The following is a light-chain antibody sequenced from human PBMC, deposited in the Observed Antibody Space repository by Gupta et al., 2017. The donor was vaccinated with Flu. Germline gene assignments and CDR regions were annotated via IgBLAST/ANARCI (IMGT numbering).Light chain of an antibody. CDR1: QGIRND. CDR3: PQHNSYPRP. Sequence: DILMTQSPSSLSASVGDRVTNTFLSSQGIRNDLGWYQQKPGKAPKRLIYAASSLQGGVPFRFSGSGSGTEFTLTISGLQPEDFASYYCPQHNSYPRPFGQGTKVEIK. V-gene: IGKV1-17*01. CDR2: AAS. J-gene: IGKJ1*01.